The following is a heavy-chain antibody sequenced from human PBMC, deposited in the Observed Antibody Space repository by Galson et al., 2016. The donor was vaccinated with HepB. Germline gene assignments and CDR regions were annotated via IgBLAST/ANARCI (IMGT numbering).Heavy chain of an antibody. V-gene: IGHV4-30-2*01. D-gene: IGHD4-11*01. CDR1: GASISSYS. Sequence: TLSLTCAVSGASISSYSWTWIRQPPGKGLEWIGYIFDNGRSYYKSSLNSRITISVDRSKNQFSLKLTSVTAADTAVYYCARVEYSDYGNNWFDPWGQGTLVTVSS. J-gene: IGHJ5*02. CDR3: ARVEYSDYGNNWFDP. CDR2: IFDNGRS.